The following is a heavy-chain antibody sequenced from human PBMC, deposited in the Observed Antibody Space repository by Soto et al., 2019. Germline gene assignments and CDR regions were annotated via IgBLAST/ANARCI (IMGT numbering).Heavy chain of an antibody. Sequence: PSETLSLTCTVSGGSISSGDYYWSWIRQPPGKGLEWIGYIYYSGSTYYNPSLKSRVTISVDTSKNQLSLKLSSVTAADTAVYYCARVLRVTAPYSNWFDPWGQGTRVTVSS. CDR2: IYYSGST. V-gene: IGHV4-30-4*01. D-gene: IGHD2-21*02. CDR1: GGSISSGDYY. CDR3: ARVLRVTAPYSNWFDP. J-gene: IGHJ5*02.